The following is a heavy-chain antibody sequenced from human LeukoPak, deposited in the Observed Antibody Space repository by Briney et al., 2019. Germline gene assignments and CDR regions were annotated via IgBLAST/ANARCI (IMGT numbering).Heavy chain of an antibody. D-gene: IGHD6-19*01. CDR1: GFTFSSYS. CDR3: ARDRGTAVAYFDY. J-gene: IGHJ4*02. Sequence: PGGSLRLSCAASGFTFSSYSMNWVRLAPGKGLEWVSSISSSSSYIYYADSVKGRFNISRDNAKNSLYLQMNSLRAEDTAVYYCARDRGTAVAYFDYWGQGTLVTVSS. V-gene: IGHV3-21*01. CDR2: ISSSSSYI.